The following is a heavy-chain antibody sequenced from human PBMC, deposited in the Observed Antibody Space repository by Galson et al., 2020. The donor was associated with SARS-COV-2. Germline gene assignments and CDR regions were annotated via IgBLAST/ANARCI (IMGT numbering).Heavy chain of an antibody. D-gene: IGHD1-26*01. CDR1: GFTFSDYD. CDR2: AGSVGDT. CDR3: TRGQVGNAFDI. Sequence: GGSLRLSCAASGFTFSDYDMHWVRQASEKSLEWVSLAGSVGDTYYLGSVKGRFIISRDNAKSSLYLQMNSLTAGDTAIYYCTRGQVGNAFDIWGQGTLVTVSS. V-gene: IGHV3-13*01. J-gene: IGHJ3*02.